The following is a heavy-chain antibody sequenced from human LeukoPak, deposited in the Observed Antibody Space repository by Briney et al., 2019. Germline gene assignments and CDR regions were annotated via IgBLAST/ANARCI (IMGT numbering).Heavy chain of an antibody. D-gene: IGHD1-26*01. CDR3: ARLQRVGPFDY. CDR1: GGSISSSSYY. CDR2: IYYSGSA. V-gene: IGHV4-39*01. Sequence: PSETLSLTCTVSGGSISSSSYYWGWLRQPPGKGLEWIGSIYYSGSAYYNPSLKSRVTIFVDTSRNQVSLKLSSVTAADTAVYYCARLQRVGPFDYWGRGTLVTVSS. J-gene: IGHJ4*02.